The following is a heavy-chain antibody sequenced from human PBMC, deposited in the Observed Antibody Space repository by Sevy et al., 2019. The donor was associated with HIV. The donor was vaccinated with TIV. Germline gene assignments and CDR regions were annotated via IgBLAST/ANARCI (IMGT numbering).Heavy chain of an antibody. CDR1: GGSISSGRNY. V-gene: IGHV4-61*02. J-gene: IGHJ4*02. CDR2: IYISGDT. D-gene: IGHD6-25*01. CDR3: ARDGSSGIQWFDC. Sequence: SETLSLTCTVSGGSISSGRNYWNWIRQPAGKGLEWIGRIYISGDTNYNPSLKSRVTISLDTSKKQFSLKLTSVTAADTAVYYCARDGSSGIQWFDCWGQGILVTVSS.